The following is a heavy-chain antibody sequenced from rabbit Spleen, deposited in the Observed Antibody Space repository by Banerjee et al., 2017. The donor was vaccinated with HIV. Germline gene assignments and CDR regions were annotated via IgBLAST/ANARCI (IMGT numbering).Heavy chain of an antibody. Sequence: QSLEESGGDLVKPGASLTLTCTASGFDLSSYYMCWVRQAPGKGLDWIACIDAGSSGNTYYASWAKGRFTISKTSSTTVTLQMTSLTAADTATYFCARGSATMTLVITGYYLSLWGQGTLVTVS. D-gene: IGHD2-1*01. V-gene: IGHV1S40*01. CDR1: GFDLSSYY. CDR2: IDAGSSGNT. CDR3: ARGSATMTLVITGYYLSL. J-gene: IGHJ4*01.